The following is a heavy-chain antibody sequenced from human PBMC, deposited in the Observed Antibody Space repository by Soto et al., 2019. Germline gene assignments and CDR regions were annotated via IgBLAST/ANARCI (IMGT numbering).Heavy chain of an antibody. CDR2: INHSGST. J-gene: IGHJ6*04. D-gene: IGHD6-13*01. Sequence: SETLSLTCAVYGGSFSGYYWSWIRQPPGKGLEWIGEINHSGSTNYNPSLKSRVTISVDTSKNQFSLKLSSVTAADTAVYYCGRVGVKQLVYYSYGMDVWGKGTTVTVS. CDR3: GRVGVKQLVYYSYGMDV. V-gene: IGHV4-34*01. CDR1: GGSFSGYY.